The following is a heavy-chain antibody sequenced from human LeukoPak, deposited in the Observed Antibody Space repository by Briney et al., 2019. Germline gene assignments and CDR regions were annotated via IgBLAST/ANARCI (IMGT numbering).Heavy chain of an antibody. D-gene: IGHD3-3*01. V-gene: IGHV1-2*02. CDR2: INPNSGAT. CDR3: ARVSDDFWSGYSPSY. CDR1: GYTFTGYY. Sequence: PWASVKVSCKASGYTFTGYYMHWVRQAPGQGLEWMGWINPNSGATNYAQKFQGRVTMTRDTSISTAYMELSRLGSDDTAVYYCARVSDDFWSGYSPSYWSQGTLVTVPS. J-gene: IGHJ4*02.